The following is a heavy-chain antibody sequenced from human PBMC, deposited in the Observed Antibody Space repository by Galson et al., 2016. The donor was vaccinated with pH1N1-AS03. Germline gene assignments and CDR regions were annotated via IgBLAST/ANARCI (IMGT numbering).Heavy chain of an antibody. D-gene: IGHD2-21*01. J-gene: IGHJ3*02. Sequence: QSGAEVKKPGESLKISCKASGYDFINYWIGWVRQMPGKGLEWMGVIDPRDSDARDSSCFQGQVTISADKSITTAHLQWGSLKASDTGMYFCARHRQSATYSEPFDIWGQGTMVTVSS. CDR2: IDPRDSDA. CDR3: ARHRQSATYSEPFDI. V-gene: IGHV5-51*01. CDR1: GYDFINYW.